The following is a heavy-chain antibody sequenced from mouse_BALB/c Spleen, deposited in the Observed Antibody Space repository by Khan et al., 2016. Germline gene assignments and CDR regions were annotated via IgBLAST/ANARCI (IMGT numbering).Heavy chain of an antibody. CDR3: TRYDYDGSWFAY. V-gene: IGHV6-6*02. J-gene: IGHJ3*01. CDR1: GFTFSNYW. Sequence: EVKLEESGGGLVQPGGSMKLSCVASGFTFSNYWMNWVRQSPEKGLEWVAEIRLKSNNYATHYAESVKGRFTISRDDSKSSVYLQMNNLRAEDTGIYYCTRYDYDGSWFAYWGQGTLVTVSA. CDR2: IRLKSNNYAT. D-gene: IGHD2-4*01.